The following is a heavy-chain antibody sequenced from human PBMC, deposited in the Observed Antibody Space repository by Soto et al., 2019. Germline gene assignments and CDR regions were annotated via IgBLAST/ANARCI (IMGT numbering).Heavy chain of an antibody. CDR1: GFTFSSFA. D-gene: IGHD3-16*02. CDR2: ISGSSGHT. V-gene: IGHV3-23*01. J-gene: IGHJ4*02. CDR3: ARGPSEYIWGSYLRYCDS. Sequence: EVQLLESWGGLVQPGGSLRLSCAASGFTFSSFAMNWVRQAPGKGLEWVSAISGSSGHTYYADSVKGRFIISRDNSKNTLYLQMDSLSADDTAVYYCARGPSEYIWGSYLRYCDSWGQGSLVTVSS.